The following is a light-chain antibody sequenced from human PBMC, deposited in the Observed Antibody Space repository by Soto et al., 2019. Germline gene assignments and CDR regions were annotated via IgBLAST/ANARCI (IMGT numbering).Light chain of an antibody. CDR3: QQTYSTFVS. V-gene: IGKV1-39*01. Sequence: MTQTPLSLPVTPGEPASISCRSSQTISTFLHWFQQKPGKAPNLLIYDASSLQSGVPSRFSGSGSGTDFTLTISSLQPEDFGTYYCQQTYSTFVSFGGGTTGDIK. CDR1: QTISTF. CDR2: DAS. J-gene: IGKJ4*01.